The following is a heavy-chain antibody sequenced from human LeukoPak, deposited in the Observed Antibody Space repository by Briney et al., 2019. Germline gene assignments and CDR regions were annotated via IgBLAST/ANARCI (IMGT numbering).Heavy chain of an antibody. J-gene: IGHJ4*02. CDR1: GYTFTGYY. CDR2: INPNSGDT. V-gene: IGHV1-2*02. D-gene: IGHD6-6*01. CDR3: ARDYSSSSGYFDY. Sequence: GASVKVSCKASGYTFTGYYMHWVRQAPGQGLEWMGWINPNSGDTNYAEKFQGRVTMARDTSISTAYMDLRRLRSDDTAAYYCARDYSSSSGYFDYWGQGTLVTVSS.